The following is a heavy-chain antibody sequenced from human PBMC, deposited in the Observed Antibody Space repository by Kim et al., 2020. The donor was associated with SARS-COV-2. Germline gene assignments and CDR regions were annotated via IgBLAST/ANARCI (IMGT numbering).Heavy chain of an antibody. CDR2: ISGSGGRT. Sequence: GGSLRLSCAASGFTFSSYALSWVRQAPGKGLEWVATISGSGGRTYYADSVKGRFTISRDNSKNTLYLQMNSLRAEDTAVYYCARTDTRWVIGMDVRGQGTTVTVSS. CDR3: ARTDTRWVIGMDV. D-gene: IGHD3-22*01. V-gene: IGHV3-23*01. J-gene: IGHJ6*02. CDR1: GFTFSSYA.